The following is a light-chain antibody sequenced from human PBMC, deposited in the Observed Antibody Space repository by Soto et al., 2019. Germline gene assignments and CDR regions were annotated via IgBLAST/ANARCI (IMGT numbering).Light chain of an antibody. V-gene: IGKV1-16*02. CDR3: QQYDSYPLT. CDR2: AAS. Sequence: DIQMTQSPSSLSASVGDRVTITCRASQGIGNYLAWLQQKPGKAPKSLIYAASNLQNAVPPKFSGSASGTDFTLTISSLQPEDSATYYCQQYDSYPLTFGGGTKVEIK. CDR1: QGIGNY. J-gene: IGKJ4*01.